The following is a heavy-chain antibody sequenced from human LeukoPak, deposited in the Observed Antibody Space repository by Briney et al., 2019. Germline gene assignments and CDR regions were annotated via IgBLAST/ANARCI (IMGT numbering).Heavy chain of an antibody. CDR2: ISGSGSGGST. CDR3: AKGKRWLQVIGSDFDY. Sequence: GGSLRLSCAASGFTFSTYAMIWVRKAPGKGLEWVSAISGSGSGGSTYYADSVKGRFTISRDNSKNTLYLQMNSLRAEDTAVYYCAKGKRWLQVIGSDFDYWGQGTLVTVSS. CDR1: GFTFSTYA. J-gene: IGHJ4*02. V-gene: IGHV3-23*01. D-gene: IGHD5-24*01.